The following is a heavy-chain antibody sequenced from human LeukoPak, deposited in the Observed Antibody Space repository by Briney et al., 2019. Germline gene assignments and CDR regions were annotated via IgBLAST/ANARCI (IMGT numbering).Heavy chain of an antibody. CDR3: ARHTVVVPAVTGQENWFDP. Sequence: GGSLKTSCKGPGYRFTSYWIGWVRPMPGKGLGWMMIIYPGDSDTRYSPSFQGQVSISADKSISTASLQWSSLKASDTAMYYCARHTVVVPAVTGQENWFDPWGQETLVTVSS. J-gene: IGHJ5*02. V-gene: IGHV5-51*01. CDR1: GYRFTSYW. CDR2: IYPGDSDT. D-gene: IGHD2-2*01.